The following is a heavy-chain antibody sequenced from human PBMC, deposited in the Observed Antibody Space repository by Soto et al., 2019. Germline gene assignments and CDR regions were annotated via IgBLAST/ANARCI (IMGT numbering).Heavy chain of an antibody. CDR1: GGSFSGYY. Sequence: SETLSLTCAVYGGSFSGYYWSWIRQPPGKGLEWIGEINHSGSTNYNPSLKSRVTISVDTSKNQFSLKLSSVTAADTAVYYRARWFDHYDFWSGYSADGMDVWGQGTTVTVSS. CDR3: ARWFDHYDFWSGYSADGMDV. D-gene: IGHD3-3*01. CDR2: INHSGST. V-gene: IGHV4-34*01. J-gene: IGHJ6*02.